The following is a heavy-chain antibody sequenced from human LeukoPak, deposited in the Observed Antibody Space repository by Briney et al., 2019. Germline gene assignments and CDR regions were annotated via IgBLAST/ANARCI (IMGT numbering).Heavy chain of an antibody. D-gene: IGHD3-22*01. V-gene: IGHV3-20*04. CDR1: GFTFDDYG. J-gene: IGHJ4*02. Sequence: PGGSLRLSCAASGFTFDDYGMSWVRQPPGKGLEWVSGLNWNGGSTGYADSVKGRFTISSDNAKNSLYLQMNSLRAEDTALYYCARIGYDSSGYYYYFDYWGQGTLVTVSS. CDR3: ARIGYDSSGYYYYFDY. CDR2: LNWNGGST.